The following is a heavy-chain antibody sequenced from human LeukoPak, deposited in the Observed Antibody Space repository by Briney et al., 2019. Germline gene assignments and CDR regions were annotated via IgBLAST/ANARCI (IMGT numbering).Heavy chain of an antibody. J-gene: IGHJ4*02. Sequence: GGSLRLSCAASGFTFSSYDMHWVRQAPGKGLEWVSAISGSGGSTYYADSVKGRFTISRDNSKNTLYLQMNSLRAEDTAVYYCAKDLWGYCGGDCYKIKLGGPFDYWGQGTLVTASS. CDR1: GFTFSSYD. CDR2: ISGSGGST. CDR3: AKDLWGYCGGDCYKIKLGGPFDY. V-gene: IGHV3-23*01. D-gene: IGHD2-21*02.